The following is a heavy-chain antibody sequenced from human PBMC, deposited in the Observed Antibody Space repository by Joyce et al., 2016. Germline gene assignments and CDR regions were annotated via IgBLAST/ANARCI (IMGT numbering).Heavy chain of an antibody. CDR2: ISDRGINT. CDR1: GFTFSSHA. V-gene: IGHV3-23*01. Sequence: EVQLLESGGGLVQPGGSLRLSCAASGFTFSSHAMSWVRQAPGKGLEWVSIISDRGINTYYADSVKGRFIISRDKSKSMVSLQMNSLRAEDTAVYYCAKLYYDSSVEVHHFFESWGQGTPVTVSS. J-gene: IGHJ4*02. D-gene: IGHD3-22*01. CDR3: AKLYYDSSVEVHHFFES.